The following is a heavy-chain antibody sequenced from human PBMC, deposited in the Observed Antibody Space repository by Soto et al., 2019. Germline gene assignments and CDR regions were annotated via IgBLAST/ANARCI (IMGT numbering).Heavy chain of an antibody. D-gene: IGHD3-22*01. CDR1: GGPVISGSYY. CDR2: ICDSGSN. CDR3: ARWDYHDSSGYYLMYYGLDV. J-gene: IGHJ6*02. V-gene: IGHV4-61*01. Sequence: SVTLLLTCTVSGGPVISGSYYLRWIRQPPGKGLGWIVYICDSGSNNSNPSLKSRVTISVDTSKKQFSLKLNSVTAADTAVYYCARWDYHDSSGYYLMYYGLDVWGQGTTVTSP.